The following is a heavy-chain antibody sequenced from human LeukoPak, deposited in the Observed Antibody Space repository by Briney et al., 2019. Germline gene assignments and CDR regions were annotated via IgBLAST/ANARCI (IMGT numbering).Heavy chain of an antibody. D-gene: IGHD2-15*01. CDR1: GGSISSYY. J-gene: IGHJ5*02. CDR3: ARERGVAMADCSGGSCYRSLDP. V-gene: IGHV4-4*07. CDR2: IYRSGSS. Sequence: SETLSLTCTVSGGSISSYYWSWIRQPAGKGLEWIGRIYRSGSSNYNPSLKSRVTMSVDTSKNQFSLNLTSVTAADTAVYYCARERGVAMADCSGGSCYRSLDPWGQGNLFTVSS.